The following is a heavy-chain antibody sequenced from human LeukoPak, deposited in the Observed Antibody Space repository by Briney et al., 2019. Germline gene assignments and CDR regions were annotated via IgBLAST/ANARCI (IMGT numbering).Heavy chain of an antibody. CDR3: ATRDLGYCSSTSCKGSFVYGMDV. V-gene: IGHV1-24*01. Sequence: GASVEVSCKVSGYTLTELSMHWVRQAPGKGLEWMGGFDPEDGETIYAQKFQGRVTMTEDTSTDTAYMELSSLRSEDTAVYYCATRDLGYCSSTSCKGSFVYGMDVWGQGTTVTVSS. CDR1: GYTLTELS. D-gene: IGHD2-2*01. CDR2: FDPEDGET. J-gene: IGHJ6*02.